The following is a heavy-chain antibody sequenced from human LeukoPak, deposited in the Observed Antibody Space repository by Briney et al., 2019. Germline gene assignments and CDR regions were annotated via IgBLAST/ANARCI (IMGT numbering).Heavy chain of an antibody. CDR3: IAAAVGFDY. CDR1: GGSISSGSYY. J-gene: IGHJ4*02. Sequence: PSETLSLTCTVSGGSISSGSYYWGWIRQPPGKGLEWIGSIYYSGSTYYNPSLKSRVTISVDTSKNQFSLKLSSVTAADTAVYYCIAAAVGFDYWGQGTLVTVSS. D-gene: IGHD6-13*01. V-gene: IGHV4-39*01. CDR2: IYYSGST.